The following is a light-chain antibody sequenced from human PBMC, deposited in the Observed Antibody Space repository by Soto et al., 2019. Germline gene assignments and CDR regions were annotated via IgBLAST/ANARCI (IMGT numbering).Light chain of an antibody. CDR1: EDIRKE. V-gene: IGKV1-6*01. CDR3: LKDHNYPRT. CDR2: GAS. J-gene: IGKJ1*01. Sequence: AIQMTQSPSSLSASVGDSVTITCRASEDIRKELSWYQQKPGKAPNVLIYGASSSQSGVPSRFSGRGSGTDFTLTISSLQAEDFATYYCLKDHNYPRTFGQGTKVEVK.